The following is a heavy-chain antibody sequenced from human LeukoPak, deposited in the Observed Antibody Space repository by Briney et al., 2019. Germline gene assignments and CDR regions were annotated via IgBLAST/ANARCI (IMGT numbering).Heavy chain of an antibody. CDR2: INSEGSST. Sequence: QPGGSLRLSWAASGFTFSSYWMHWVRQAPAKGLVWVSRINSEGSSTSYADSVKGRFTISRDNSKNTLYLQMNSLRAEDTAVYYCAKFLAAAGTGGFDYWGQGTLVTVSS. CDR1: GFTFSSYW. CDR3: AKFLAAAGTGGFDY. J-gene: IGHJ4*02. D-gene: IGHD6-13*01. V-gene: IGHV3-74*01.